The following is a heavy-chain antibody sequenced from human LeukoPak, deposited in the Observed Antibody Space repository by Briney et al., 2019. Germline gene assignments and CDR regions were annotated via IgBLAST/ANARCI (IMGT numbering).Heavy chain of an antibody. J-gene: IGHJ4*02. CDR2: ISYDGSVQ. CDR1: GFTFSHYA. D-gene: IGHD3/OR15-3a*01. CDR3: ARERTGFYAEY. Sequence: GGSLRLSCAASGFTFSHYAMYWVRQAPGKGLEWVALISYDGSVQYYADSVKGRFTISRDSPKNTLYLQMNSLRPEDTAVYYCARERTGFYAEYWGQGTLVTVSS. V-gene: IGHV3-30*04.